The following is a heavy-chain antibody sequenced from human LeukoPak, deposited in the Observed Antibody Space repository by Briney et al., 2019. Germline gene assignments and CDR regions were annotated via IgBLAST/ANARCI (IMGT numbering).Heavy chain of an antibody. CDR1: GFTFSSYG. V-gene: IGHV3-48*01. CDR3: ARGYFDWFPKDPFDY. Sequence: PGGSLRLSCAASGFTFSSYGMNWVRQAPGKGLEWVSFISSSSSTIYYADSVKGRFTISRDNAKNSLYLQMNSLRAEDTAVYYCARGYFDWFPKDPFDYWGQGTLVTVSS. CDR2: ISSSSSTI. D-gene: IGHD3-9*01. J-gene: IGHJ4*02.